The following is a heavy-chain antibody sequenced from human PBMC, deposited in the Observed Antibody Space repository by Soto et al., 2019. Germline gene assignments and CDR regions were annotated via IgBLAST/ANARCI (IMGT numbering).Heavy chain of an antibody. J-gene: IGHJ4*02. CDR2: ISISSSYI. V-gene: IGHV3-21*01. CDR3: AREGSYWNDVGPD. D-gene: IGHD1-1*01. CDR1: GFTFSSYS. Sequence: PGGSLRLSCAASGFTFSSYSMNWVRQAPGKGLEWVSFISISSSYIYYADSVKGRFTISRDNAKNSLYLQMNSLRAEDTAVYFCAREGSYWNDVGPDWGQGTLVTVSS.